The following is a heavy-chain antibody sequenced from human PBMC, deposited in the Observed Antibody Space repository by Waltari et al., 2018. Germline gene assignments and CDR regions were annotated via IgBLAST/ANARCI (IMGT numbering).Heavy chain of an antibody. CDR2: ISYDGSNK. Sequence: QVQLVESGGGVVQPGRSLRLSCAASGFTFSSYGMHWVRQAPGKGLEWVAVISYDGSNKYYADSVKGRFTISRDNSKNTLYLQMNSLRAEDTAVYYCAKDSANVFTDYWGQGTLVTVSS. D-gene: IGHD2-21*01. CDR3: AKDSANVFTDY. CDR1: GFTFSSYG. J-gene: IGHJ4*02. V-gene: IGHV3-30*18.